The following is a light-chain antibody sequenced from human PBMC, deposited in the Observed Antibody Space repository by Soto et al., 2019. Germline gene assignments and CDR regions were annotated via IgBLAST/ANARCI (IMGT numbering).Light chain of an antibody. CDR3: QQYGSSPRMYT. V-gene: IGKV3-20*01. CDR2: GAS. CDR1: QSVSSSY. J-gene: IGKJ2*01. Sequence: EIVLTQSPGTLSLSPGESATLSCRASQSVSSSYLAWYQQKPGQAPRLLIYGASSRAAGIPDRFSGSGSGTDFTLTISRLEPEDFAVYYCQQYGSSPRMYTFGQGTKLEI.